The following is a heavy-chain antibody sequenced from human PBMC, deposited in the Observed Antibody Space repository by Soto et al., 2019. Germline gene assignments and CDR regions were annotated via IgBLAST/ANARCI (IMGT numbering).Heavy chain of an antibody. CDR2: INIDGSST. D-gene: IGHD6-13*01. CDR1: GFTFSSYC. Sequence: XGSLRLSCAASGFTFSSYCMNWVRQAPGKGLMWVSRINIDGSSTSYADSVKGRFTISRVNAKNTLYLQMNSLRVEDTAVYYCVRGIVAASWFGTWGQGTLVTVSS. J-gene: IGHJ5*02. V-gene: IGHV3-74*01. CDR3: VRGIVAASWFGT.